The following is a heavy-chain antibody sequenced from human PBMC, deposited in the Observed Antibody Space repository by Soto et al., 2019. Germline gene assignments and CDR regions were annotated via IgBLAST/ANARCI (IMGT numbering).Heavy chain of an antibody. CDR3: ANDPRVSFDP. V-gene: IGHV3-23*01. CDR1: GFTFSTFA. CDR2: ISASGGST. Sequence: PGGSLRLSCAASGFTFSTFAMSWVRQAPGKGLEWVSAISASGGSTYYADSVKGRFTISRDNSNNTLYLQMNSLRVEDTAVYYCANDPRVSFDPWGQGTLVTAPQ. J-gene: IGHJ5*02.